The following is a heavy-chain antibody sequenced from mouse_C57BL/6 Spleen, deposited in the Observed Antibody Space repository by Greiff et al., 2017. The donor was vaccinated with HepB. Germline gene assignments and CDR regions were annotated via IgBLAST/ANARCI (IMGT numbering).Heavy chain of an antibody. CDR2: ISYDGSN. Sequence: VQLQQSGPGLVKPSQSLSLTCSVTGYSITSGYYWNWIRQFPGNKLEWMGYISYDGSNNYNPSLKNRISITRDTSKNQFFLKLNSVTTEDTATYYCARDRGNWAWFAYWGQGTLVTVSA. CDR3: ARDRGNWAWFAY. D-gene: IGHD4-1*01. V-gene: IGHV3-6*01. CDR1: GYSITSGYY. J-gene: IGHJ3*01.